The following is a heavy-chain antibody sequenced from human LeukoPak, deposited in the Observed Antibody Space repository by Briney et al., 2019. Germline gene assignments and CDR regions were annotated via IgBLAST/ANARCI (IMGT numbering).Heavy chain of an antibody. J-gene: IGHJ3*02. Sequence: SVKVSCKASGYTFTSYAMNWVRQARGQRLEWIGWIVVGSGNTNYAQKFQERVTITRDMSTSTAYMELSSLRSEDTAVYYCAVLTTHYGSGSFDAFDIWGQGTMVTVSS. CDR3: AVLTTHYGSGSFDAFDI. CDR1: GYTFTSYA. CDR2: IVVGSGNT. V-gene: IGHV1-58*02. D-gene: IGHD3-10*01.